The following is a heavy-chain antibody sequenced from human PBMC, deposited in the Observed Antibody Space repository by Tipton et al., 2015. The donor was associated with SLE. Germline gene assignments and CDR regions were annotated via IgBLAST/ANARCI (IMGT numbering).Heavy chain of an antibody. CDR1: GFTFGDYA. J-gene: IGHJ3*02. V-gene: IGHV3-49*04. CDR3: TSHPAAWGAFDI. Sequence: RSLRLSCTASGFTFGDYAMSWVRQAPGKGLEWVGFIRSKAYGGTTEYAASVKGRFTISRDDSKSIAYLQMNSLKTEDTAVYYCTSHPAAWGAFDIWGQGTMVTVSS. CDR2: IRSKAYGGTT. D-gene: IGHD2-2*01.